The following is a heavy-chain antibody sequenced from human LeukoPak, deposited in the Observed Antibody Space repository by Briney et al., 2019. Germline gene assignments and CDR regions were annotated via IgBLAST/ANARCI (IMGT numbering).Heavy chain of an antibody. CDR1: GGTFSSYA. Sequence: ASVKVSCKASGGTFSSYAISWVRQAPGRGLEWMGGIIPIFGTANYAQKFQGRVTITADESTSTAYMELSSLRSEDTAVYYCAKRRPIVGATTINYFDYWGQGTLVTASS. CDR2: IIPIFGTA. CDR3: AKRRPIVGATTINYFDY. D-gene: IGHD1-26*01. J-gene: IGHJ4*02. V-gene: IGHV1-69*13.